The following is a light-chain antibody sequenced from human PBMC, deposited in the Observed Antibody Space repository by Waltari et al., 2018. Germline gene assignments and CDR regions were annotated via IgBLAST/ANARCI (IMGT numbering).Light chain of an antibody. Sequence: YELSQPPSVSVSPGQTATSTCSGDKLDQQFVDWYQQRPCQPPLLVIYKDVDRPSGIPGRFSGTNSGNTATLTISGTQVMDEADYYCQAWDVAIVVFGGGTKLTVL. CDR2: KDV. J-gene: IGLJ2*01. CDR1: KLDQQF. V-gene: IGLV3-1*01. CDR3: QAWDVAIVV.